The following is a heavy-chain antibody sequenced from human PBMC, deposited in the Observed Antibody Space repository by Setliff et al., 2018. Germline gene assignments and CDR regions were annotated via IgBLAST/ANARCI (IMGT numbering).Heavy chain of an antibody. D-gene: IGHD3-22*01. CDR1: GYTFTSYS. CDR2: INTNTGNP. J-gene: IGHJ4*02. CDR3: AREMGVYDSSGYLSY. V-gene: IGHV7-4-1*02. Sequence: ASVKVSCKASGYTFTSYSTNWVRQAPGQGLEWMGWINTNTGNPTYAQGFTGRFVFSLDTSVSTAYLQISSLKAEDTAVYYCAREMGVYDSSGYLSYWGQGTLVTVSS.